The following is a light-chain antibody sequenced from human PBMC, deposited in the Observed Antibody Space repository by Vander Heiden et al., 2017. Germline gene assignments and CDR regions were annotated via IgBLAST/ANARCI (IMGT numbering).Light chain of an antibody. CDR1: QSSSSW. CDR2: DAY. J-gene: IGKJ1*01. V-gene: IGKV1-5*01. CDR3: QQDNSYWT. Sequence: DIQMTQSPSTLSASVGDRVTITCRARQSSSSWLAWYQQKPGKAPKLLIYDAYSVESGVPSRCSGSGAGTEFTLTSSSLQPDDFATYYCQQDNSYWTFGQGTKVEIK.